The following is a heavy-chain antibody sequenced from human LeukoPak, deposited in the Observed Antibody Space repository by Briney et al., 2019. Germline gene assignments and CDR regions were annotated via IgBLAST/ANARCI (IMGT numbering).Heavy chain of an antibody. CDR2: INPNSGGT. D-gene: IGHD6-19*01. J-gene: IGHJ1*01. V-gene: IGHV1-2*02. Sequence: ASVKVSCKASGYTFTGYYMHWVRQAPGQGLEWMGWINPNSGGTNYAQKFQGRVTMTRDTSISTAYMELSRLRSDDTAVYYCARETVGIAVAVNSEYFQHWGQGTLVTVFS. CDR3: ARETVGIAVAVNSEYFQH. CDR1: GYTFTGYY.